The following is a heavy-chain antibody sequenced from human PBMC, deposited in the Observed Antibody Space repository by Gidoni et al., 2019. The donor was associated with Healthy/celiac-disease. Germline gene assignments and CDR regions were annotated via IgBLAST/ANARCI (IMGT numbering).Heavy chain of an antibody. V-gene: IGHV3-53*02. CDR1: GFTVSSHY. CDR3: ASYSNTPLEY. J-gene: IGHJ4*02. D-gene: IGHD4-4*01. Sequence: EVQLVETGGGLIQPGGSLRLSCAASGFTVSSHYMSWVRQAPGQGLEWVSVIYSGGSTYYADSVKGRFTISRDNSKNTLYLQMNSLRAEDTAVYYCASYSNTPLEYWGQGTLVTVSS. CDR2: IYSGGST.